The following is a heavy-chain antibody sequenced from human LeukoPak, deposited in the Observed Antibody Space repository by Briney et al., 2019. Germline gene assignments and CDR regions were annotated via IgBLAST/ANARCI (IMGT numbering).Heavy chain of an antibody. J-gene: IGHJ6*03. D-gene: IGHD4-17*01. CDR3: ALRPVGFYYMDV. CDR2: ISYSGTT. V-gene: IGHV4-31*03. Sequence: SETLSLTCSVSGGSISSGGYYWSWIRQHPGKGLEWIGYISYSGTTYYNPSLKSRVIISIDTSKNQFSLKLSSVTAADTAVYYCALRPVGFYYMDVWGKGTTVTVSS. CDR1: GGSISSGGYY.